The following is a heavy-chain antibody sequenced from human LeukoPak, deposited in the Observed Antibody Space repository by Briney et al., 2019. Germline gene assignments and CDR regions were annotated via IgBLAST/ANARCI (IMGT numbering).Heavy chain of an antibody. J-gene: IGHJ6*03. Sequence: GSSVKVSCKASGGTFSSYAISWVRQAPGQGLEWMGGIIPIFGTANYAQKFQGRVTITTDESTSTAYMELSSLRSDDTAVYYCARAGYSSSWLSSDYYYYYYMDVWGKGTTVTVSS. CDR2: IIPIFGTA. CDR1: GGTFSSYA. D-gene: IGHD6-13*01. V-gene: IGHV1-69*05. CDR3: ARAGYSSSWLSSDYYYYYYMDV.